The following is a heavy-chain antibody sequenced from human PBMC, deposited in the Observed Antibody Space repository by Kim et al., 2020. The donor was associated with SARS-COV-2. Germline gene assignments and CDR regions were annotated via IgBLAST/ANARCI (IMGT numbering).Heavy chain of an antibody. Sequence: SETLSLTCTVSGGSMNSYYWNWIRQSPGKGLEWIGYIYSSGNTNYNPSLKSRVAMSIDTSKKQFSLKLSSVTAADTAIYYCARHESTLFGVHLHFDYWGQGVLLTVSS. CDR3: ARHESTLFGVHLHFDY. J-gene: IGHJ4*02. CDR2: IYSSGNT. V-gene: IGHV4-59*01. D-gene: IGHD3-3*01. CDR1: GGSMNSYY.